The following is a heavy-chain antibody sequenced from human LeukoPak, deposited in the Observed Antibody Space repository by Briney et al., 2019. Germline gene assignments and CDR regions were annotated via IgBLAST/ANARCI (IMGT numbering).Heavy chain of an antibody. CDR1: GGSTSSYY. V-gene: IGHV4-59*01. CDR2: IYYSGST. CDR3: ARKIAAAAKAFDI. D-gene: IGHD6-13*01. J-gene: IGHJ3*02. Sequence: SETLSLTCTVSGGSTSSYYWSWIRQPPGKGLEWIGYIYYSGSTNYNPSLKSRVTMSVDTSKNQFSLKLSSVTAADTAVYYCARKIAAAAKAFDIWGQGTMVTVSS.